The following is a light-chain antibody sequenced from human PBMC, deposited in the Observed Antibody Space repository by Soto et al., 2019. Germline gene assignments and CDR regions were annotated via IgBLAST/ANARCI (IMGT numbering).Light chain of an antibody. Sequence: QSALTQPASASGSPGQSITISCTGTSSDVGGYNYVSWYQQHPGKAPKLMIYEVSNRPSGVSNRFSGSKSGTTASLTISGLQAEDEADYYCSSYTSSSTSVVFGGGTKLTVL. CDR2: EVS. V-gene: IGLV2-14*01. CDR3: SSYTSSSTSVV. J-gene: IGLJ2*01. CDR1: SSDVGGYNY.